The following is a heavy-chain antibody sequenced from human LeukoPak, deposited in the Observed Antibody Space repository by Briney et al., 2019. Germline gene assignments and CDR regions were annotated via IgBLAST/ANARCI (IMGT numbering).Heavy chain of an antibody. D-gene: IGHD3-3*01. CDR3: ARGADFWSGYRTYYMDV. CDR2: IYYSGST. V-gene: IGHV4-30-4*08. Sequence: PSETLSLTCTVSGGSISSSSYYWSWIRQPPGKGLEWIGYIYYSGSTYYNPSLKSRVTISVDTSKNQFSLKLSSVTAADTAVYYCARGADFWSGYRTYYMDVWGKGTTVTVSS. J-gene: IGHJ6*03. CDR1: GGSISSSSYY.